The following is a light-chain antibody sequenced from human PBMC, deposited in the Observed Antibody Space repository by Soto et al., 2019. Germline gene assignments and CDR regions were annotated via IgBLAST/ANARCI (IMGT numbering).Light chain of an antibody. V-gene: IGLV2-8*01. CDR3: SSYASINNWV. Sequence: QSALTQPPSASGSPGQSVTISCTGTSSDVGGYNYVSWYQQHPGKAPKLMIYEVNKRPSGVPDRFSGSKSGNTASLTVSGLQAEDEADYYCSSYASINNWVFGGGTQLTVL. J-gene: IGLJ3*02. CDR2: EVN. CDR1: SSDVGGYNY.